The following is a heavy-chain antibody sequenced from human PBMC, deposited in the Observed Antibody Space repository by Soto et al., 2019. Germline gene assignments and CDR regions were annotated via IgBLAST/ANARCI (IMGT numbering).Heavy chain of an antibody. Sequence: QVQLQQWGAGLLKPSETLSLTCAVYGGSFSGYYWSWIRQPPGKGLEWIGEINHSGSTNYNPSLKSRVTISVDTSKNQFSLKLRSVTAADTAVYYCARAPIYCSGGRCYKENKRYYFDYWGQGTLVTVSS. J-gene: IGHJ4*02. CDR3: ARAPIYCSGGRCYKENKRYYFDY. V-gene: IGHV4-34*01. CDR2: INHSGST. D-gene: IGHD2-15*01. CDR1: GGSFSGYY.